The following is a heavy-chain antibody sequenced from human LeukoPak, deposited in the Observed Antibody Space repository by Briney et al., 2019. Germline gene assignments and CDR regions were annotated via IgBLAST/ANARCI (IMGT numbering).Heavy chain of an antibody. CDR2: ITSSSTII. V-gene: IGHV3-48*02. CDR3: VRDKKFAFDI. Sequence: GGSLRLSCAASGFTFSTYSMNWVRRAPGKGLEWVSYITSSSTIIYYADSVKGRFTISRDNAKNSLYLQMNSLRDEDTAVYYCVRDKKFAFDIWGQGTMVTVSS. CDR1: GFTFSTYS. J-gene: IGHJ3*02.